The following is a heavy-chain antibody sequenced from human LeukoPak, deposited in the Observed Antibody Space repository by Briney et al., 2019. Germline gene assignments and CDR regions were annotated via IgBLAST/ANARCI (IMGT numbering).Heavy chain of an antibody. CDR3: AREDYYDSSGYYYYYGMDA. D-gene: IGHD3-22*01. CDR2: IKQDGGEK. Sequence: GGSLRFSCAASGFTFSSYWMSWVRQAPGKGLEWVANIKQDGGEKYYVDSVKGRFTISRDNAKNSLYLQMNSLRAEDTAVYYCAREDYYDSSGYYYYYGMDAWGQGTTVTVSS. CDR1: GFTFSSYW. J-gene: IGHJ6*02. V-gene: IGHV3-7*01.